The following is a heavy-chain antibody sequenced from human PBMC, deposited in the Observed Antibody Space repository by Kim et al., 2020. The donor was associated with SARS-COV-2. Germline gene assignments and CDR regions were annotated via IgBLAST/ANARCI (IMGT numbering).Heavy chain of an antibody. J-gene: IGHJ4*02. CDR3: ARHELLGYCSSTTCHKFDY. D-gene: IGHD2-2*01. Sequence: SRVTISVDTSKNQFSLKLTSVTAPDTAVYYCARHELLGYCSSTTCHKFDYWGQGILVTVSS. V-gene: IGHV4-39*01.